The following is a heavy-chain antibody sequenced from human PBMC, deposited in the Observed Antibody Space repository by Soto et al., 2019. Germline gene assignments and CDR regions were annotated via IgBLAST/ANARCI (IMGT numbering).Heavy chain of an antibody. CDR1: GYIFHNYW. CDR2: IYPGDSNI. V-gene: IGHV5-51*01. CDR3: ARQRYFDY. J-gene: IGHJ4*02. Sequence: GQSLKISCQASGYIFHNYWIGWVRQMPGKGLEWLGIIYPGDSNIRYNPSFQGQVTISADKSLSTTYLHWSSLKASDTAMYYCARQRYFDYWGQGTLVTVSS.